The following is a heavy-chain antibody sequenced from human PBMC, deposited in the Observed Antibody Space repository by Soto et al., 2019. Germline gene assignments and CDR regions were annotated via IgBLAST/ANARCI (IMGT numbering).Heavy chain of an antibody. V-gene: IGHV4-34*01. J-gene: IGHJ6*03. CDR2: INHSGST. CDR1: GGSFSGYY. D-gene: IGHD4-17*01. CDR3: ARAVPTVTGASDYFYYMDV. Sequence: PSETLSLTCAVYGGSFSGYYWSWIRQPPGKGLEWIGEINHSGSTNYNPSLKSRVTISVDTSKNQFSLKLSSVTAADTAVYYCARAVPTVTGASDYFYYMDVRGKGTTVTVSS.